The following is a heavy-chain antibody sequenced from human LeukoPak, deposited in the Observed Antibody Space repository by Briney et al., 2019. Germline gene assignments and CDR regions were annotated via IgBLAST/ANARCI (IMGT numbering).Heavy chain of an antibody. J-gene: IGHJ4*02. CDR2: VHPDSGNT. Sequence: ASVKVSCKTSGYPFTTYEINWVRQAAGQGLEWMGWVHPDSGNTDYAQKFQGRVTMTRDTSISTAYMELNSLRAEDTAVYYCATDAGGAYGNYANVFDHWGQGTLVSVSS. V-gene: IGHV1-8*01. CDR3: ATDAGGAYGNYANVFDH. CDR1: GYPFTTYE. D-gene: IGHD4-11*01.